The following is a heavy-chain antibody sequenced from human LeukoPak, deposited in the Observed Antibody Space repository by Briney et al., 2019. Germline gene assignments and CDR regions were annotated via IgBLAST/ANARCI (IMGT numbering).Heavy chain of an antibody. Sequence: ASVKVSCKASGYTFTSYYMHWVRQAPGQGLEWMGIINPSGGSTSYAQKFQGRVTMTRDMSTSTVYMELSSLRSEDTAVYYCARDPNYYGSGENWFDPWGQGTLITVSS. CDR3: ARDPNYYGSGENWFDP. CDR2: INPSGGST. V-gene: IGHV1-46*01. D-gene: IGHD3-10*01. J-gene: IGHJ5*02. CDR1: GYTFTSYY.